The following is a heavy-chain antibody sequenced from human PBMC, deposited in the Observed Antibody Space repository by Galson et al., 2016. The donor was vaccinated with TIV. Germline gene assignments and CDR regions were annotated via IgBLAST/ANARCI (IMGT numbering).Heavy chain of an antibody. J-gene: IGHJ6*02. CDR2: ISNDGSNK. CDR3: AKDSNTAMDTYYWYYGMDV. Sequence: SLRLSCAASGFTFRSYGMHWVRQAPGKGLEWVATISNDGSNKYYADSVKGRFTISRDNSKNTLDLQMNSLRAEDTAIYYCAKDSNTAMDTYYWYYGMDVGGQETTVTVSS. CDR1: GFTFRSYG. D-gene: IGHD5-18*01. V-gene: IGHV3-30*18.